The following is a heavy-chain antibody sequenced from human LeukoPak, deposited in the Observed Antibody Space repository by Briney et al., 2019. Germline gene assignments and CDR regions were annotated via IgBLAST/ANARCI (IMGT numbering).Heavy chain of an antibody. Sequence: GASVKVSCKASGYTFTSYDINWVRQATGQGLEWMGWMNPNSGNTGYAQKFQGRVTMTRDTSTSTVYMELSSLRSEDTAVYYCAREDGGNSEVHFDYWGQGTLVTVSS. CDR2: MNPNSGNT. CDR3: AREDGGNSEVHFDY. CDR1: GYTFTSYD. V-gene: IGHV1-8*02. D-gene: IGHD4-23*01. J-gene: IGHJ4*02.